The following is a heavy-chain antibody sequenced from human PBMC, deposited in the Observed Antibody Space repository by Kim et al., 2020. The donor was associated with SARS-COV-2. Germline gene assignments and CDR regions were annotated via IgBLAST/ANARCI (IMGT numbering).Heavy chain of an antibody. V-gene: IGHV3-49*04. J-gene: IGHJ4*02. Sequence: GGSLRLSCTASGFTFGDYGMSWVRQAPGKGLEWVGFIRRKAYEGTTVDSVTVRFRFTISKDNYKSFAYLQSNSLKTKAIAVYYWTTEQGRYYFDYCGQG. CDR2: IRRKAYEGTT. CDR1: GFTFGDYG. CDR3: TTEQGRYYFDY.